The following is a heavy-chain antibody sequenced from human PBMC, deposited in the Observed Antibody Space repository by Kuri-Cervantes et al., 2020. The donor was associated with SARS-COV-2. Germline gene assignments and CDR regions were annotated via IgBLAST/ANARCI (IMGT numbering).Heavy chain of an antibody. J-gene: IGHJ6*02. CDR2: ISSSSSYI. Sequence: ETLSLTCAASGFTVSSNYMSWVRQAPGKGLEWVSSISSSSSYIYYADSVKGRFTISRDNAKNSLYLQMNSLRAEDTAVYYCAREKYYYDSSGLGGGEDYYYGMDVWGQGTTVTVSS. V-gene: IGHV3-21*01. CDR3: AREKYYYDSSGLGGGEDYYYGMDV. CDR1: GFTVSSNY. D-gene: IGHD3-22*01.